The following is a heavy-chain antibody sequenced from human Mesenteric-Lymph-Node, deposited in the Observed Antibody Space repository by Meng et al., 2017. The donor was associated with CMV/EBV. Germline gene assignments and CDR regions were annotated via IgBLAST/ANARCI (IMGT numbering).Heavy chain of an antibody. CDR1: GFTFSSYE. J-gene: IGHJ6*02. CDR2: IGSSGTTI. CDR3: ARDWDFWSGYASPYYYYYYGMDV. Sequence: GGSLRLSCAASGFTFSSYEMNWVRQAPGKGLEWVSYIGSSGTTIYYADSVRGRFTISRDNAKNSLYLQMNSLRAEDTAVYYCARDWDFWSGYASPYYYYYYGMDVWGQGTTVTVSS. D-gene: IGHD3-3*01. V-gene: IGHV3-48*03.